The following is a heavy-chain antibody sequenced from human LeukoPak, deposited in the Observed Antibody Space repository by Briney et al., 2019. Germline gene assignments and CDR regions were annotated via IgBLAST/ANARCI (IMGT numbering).Heavy chain of an antibody. V-gene: IGHV4-39*01. CDR2: IYYSGST. CDR3: ARRRRGVIMGGSRFDP. CDR1: GGSISSSSYY. Sequence: KPSETLSLTCTVSGGSISSSSYYWGWIRQPPGKGLEWIGSIYYSGSTYYNPSLKSRVTISVDTSKNQFSLKLSSVTAADTAVYYCARRRRGVIMGGSRFDPWGQGTLVTVSS. D-gene: IGHD3-10*01. J-gene: IGHJ5*02.